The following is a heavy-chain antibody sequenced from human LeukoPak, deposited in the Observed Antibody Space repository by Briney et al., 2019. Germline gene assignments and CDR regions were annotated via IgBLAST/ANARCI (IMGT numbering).Heavy chain of an antibody. Sequence: KPSETLSLTCTVSGASISTIISYWGWIRQTPGKGLEWIGSIYYSGTTYYNPSLESRVTISIDTSKNQFSVKLTSVTAADTAVYYCARHDDIAVFRNGLDVWGQGTTVTVSS. CDR1: GASISTIISY. CDR3: ARHDDIAVFRNGLDV. V-gene: IGHV4-39*07. J-gene: IGHJ6*02. CDR2: IYYSGTT. D-gene: IGHD6-19*01.